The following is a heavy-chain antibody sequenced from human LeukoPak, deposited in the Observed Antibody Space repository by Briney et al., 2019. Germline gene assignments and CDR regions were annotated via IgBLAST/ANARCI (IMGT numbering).Heavy chain of an antibody. CDR3: ARISSSNWYNERGAFDV. D-gene: IGHD6-13*01. CDR2: IYHSVST. Sequence: PSETLSLTCTVSGYSISSGYYWGWIRQPPGKGLEWIGGIYHSVSTYYNPSLKSRVTILVDTSKNQFSLKLRSVTAADPAVYYCARISSSNWYNERGAFDVWGQGTMVTVSS. CDR1: GYSISSGYY. V-gene: IGHV4-38-2*02. J-gene: IGHJ3*01.